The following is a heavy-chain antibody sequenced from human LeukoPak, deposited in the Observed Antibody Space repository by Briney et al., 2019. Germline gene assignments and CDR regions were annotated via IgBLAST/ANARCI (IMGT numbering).Heavy chain of an antibody. V-gene: IGHV4-4*09. D-gene: IGHD6-19*01. CDR2: IYTSGST. Sequence: SETLSLTCTVSGGSISSYYWSWIRQPPGKGLEWIGYIYTSGSTNYNPSLKSRVTISVDTSKNQFSLKLSSVTAADTAVYYCARQAVGGLRYYYYYYMDVWGKGTTVTVSS. J-gene: IGHJ6*03. CDR1: GGSISSYY. CDR3: ARQAVGGLRYYYYYYMDV.